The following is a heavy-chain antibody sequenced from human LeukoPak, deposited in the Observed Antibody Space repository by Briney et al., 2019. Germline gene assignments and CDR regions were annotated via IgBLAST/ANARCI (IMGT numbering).Heavy chain of an antibody. D-gene: IGHD2-2*01. CDR2: ISYDGSNK. V-gene: IGHV3-30-3*01. CDR1: GFTFSSYA. CDR3: ARAIVVVPAAFYYYGMDV. J-gene: IGHJ6*02. Sequence: GRPLRLSCAASGFTFSSYAMHWVRQAPGKGLEWVAVISYDGSNKYYADSVKGRFTISRDNSKNTLYLQMNSLRAEDTAVYYCARAIVVVPAAFYYYGMDVWGQGTTVTVSS.